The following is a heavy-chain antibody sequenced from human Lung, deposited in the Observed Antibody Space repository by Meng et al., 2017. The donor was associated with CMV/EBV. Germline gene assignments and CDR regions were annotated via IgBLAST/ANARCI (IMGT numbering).Heavy chain of an antibody. J-gene: IGHJ6*02. V-gene: IGHV5-51*01. Sequence: GESXKISCKGSGYSFTSYWIGWVLQMPGKGLEWMGIIYPGDSDTRYSPSLQGQVTISADKSISTAYLQWSSLKASDTAMYYCARHGGSTIYYYYGMDVWGQGTTVTVSS. D-gene: IGHD2-15*01. CDR3: ARHGGSTIYYYYGMDV. CDR1: GYSFTSYW. CDR2: IYPGDSDT.